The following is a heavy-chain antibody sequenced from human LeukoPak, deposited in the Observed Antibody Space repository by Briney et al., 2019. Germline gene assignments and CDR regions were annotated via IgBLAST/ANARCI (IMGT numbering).Heavy chain of an antibody. Sequence: ASVKVSCKASGYTFTSYGISWVRQAPGQGLEWMGWISAYNGNTNYAQKFQGRVTITADESTSTAYMELSSLRSEDTAVYYCARDRVVGATTAFDYWGQGTLVTVSS. D-gene: IGHD1-26*01. CDR1: GYTFTSYG. CDR3: ARDRVVGATTAFDY. CDR2: ISAYNGNT. J-gene: IGHJ4*02. V-gene: IGHV1-18*01.